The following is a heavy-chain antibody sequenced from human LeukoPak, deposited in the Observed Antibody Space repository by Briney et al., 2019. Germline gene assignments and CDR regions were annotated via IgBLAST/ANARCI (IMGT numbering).Heavy chain of an antibody. J-gene: IGHJ4*02. CDR1: GFTFSSYA. CDR3: AKAYLSGWQRSAFDY. D-gene: IGHD6-19*01. V-gene: IGHV3-23*01. Sequence: GGSLRLSCAASGFTFSSYAMNWVRQAPGKGLEWVSGLSGSGGSTYYADSMKGRFTISRDNSKSTLFLQVNSLRAEGTAVYYCAKAYLSGWQRSAFDYWGEGTLVTVSS. CDR2: LSGSGGST.